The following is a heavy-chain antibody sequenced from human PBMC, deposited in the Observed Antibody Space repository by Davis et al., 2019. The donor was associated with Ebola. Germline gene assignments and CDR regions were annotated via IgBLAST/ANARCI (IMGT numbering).Heavy chain of an antibody. V-gene: IGHV4-34*01. J-gene: IGHJ3*02. CDR3: ARTRSVTFDAFDI. D-gene: IGHD4-17*01. Sequence: MPSETLSLTCAVYGGSFSGYYWSWIRQPPGKGLEWIGEINHSGSTNYNPSLKTRVTMSVDTSKNQFSLKLSSVTAADTAVYYCARTRSVTFDAFDIWGQGTMVTVSS. CDR2: INHSGST. CDR1: GGSFSGYY.